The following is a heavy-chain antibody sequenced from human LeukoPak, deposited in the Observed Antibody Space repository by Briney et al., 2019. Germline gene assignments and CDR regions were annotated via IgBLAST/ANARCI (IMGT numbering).Heavy chain of an antibody. CDR1: GGSISSSSYY. Sequence: TSETLSLTCTVSGGSISSSSYYWGWIRQPPGKGPEWIGSIYYSGSTYYNPSLKSRVTISVDTSKNQFSLKLSSVTAADTAVYYCARSYSGYDYWGQGTLVTVSS. CDR2: IYYSGST. V-gene: IGHV4-39*01. D-gene: IGHD5-12*01. J-gene: IGHJ4*02. CDR3: ARSYSGYDY.